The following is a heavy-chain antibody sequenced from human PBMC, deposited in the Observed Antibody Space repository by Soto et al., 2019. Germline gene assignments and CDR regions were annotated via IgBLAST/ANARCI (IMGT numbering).Heavy chain of an antibody. CDR2: VYPDGTS. CDR1: GASISSGGYS. Sequence: SETLSLTCSVSGASISSGGYSWSWLRRPPGKGLEWIGYVYPDGTSFYNQALKRRVAIAMDTSKNQFPLKLTSVTAADTAIYFCARETTARFDPWGQGTQVTVSS. D-gene: IGHD5-18*01. V-gene: IGHV4-30-2*01. CDR3: ARETTARFDP. J-gene: IGHJ5*02.